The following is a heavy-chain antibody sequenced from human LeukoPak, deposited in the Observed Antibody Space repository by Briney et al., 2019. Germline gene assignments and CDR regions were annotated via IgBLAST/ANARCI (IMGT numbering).Heavy chain of an antibody. CDR1: GFPFSSYG. J-gene: IGHJ4*02. CDR2: IWHDGSNK. Sequence: GGSLRLSCAASGFPFSSYGMHWVRQAPGKGLEWVAVIWHDGSNKYYADSVKDRFTISRDNSKNTLYLQMNSLRAEDTAVYYCASEAYCGSDCYEAFDSWGQGTLVTVSP. D-gene: IGHD2-21*02. V-gene: IGHV3-33*01. CDR3: ASEAYCGSDCYEAFDS.